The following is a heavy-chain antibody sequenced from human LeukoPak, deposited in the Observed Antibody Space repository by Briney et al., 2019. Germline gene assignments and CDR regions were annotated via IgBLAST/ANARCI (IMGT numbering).Heavy chain of an antibody. CDR1: GFTFSSYS. Sequence: GGSLRLSCAASGFTFSSYSMNWVRQAPGKGLEWVSSISSSSSYIYYADSVKGQFTISRDNAKNSLYLQMNSLRAEDTAVYYCARESYSSSSADYWGQGTLVTVSS. D-gene: IGHD6-6*01. CDR2: ISSSSSYI. V-gene: IGHV3-21*01. J-gene: IGHJ4*02. CDR3: ARESYSSSSADY.